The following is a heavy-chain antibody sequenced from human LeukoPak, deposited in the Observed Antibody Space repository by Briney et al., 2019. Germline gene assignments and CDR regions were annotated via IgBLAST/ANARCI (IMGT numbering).Heavy chain of an antibody. CDR2: ISSSAHHI. D-gene: IGHD2-2*01. Sequence: KSGGSLRLSCVASGFPFSSYWMNWVRQAPGKGLEWVCSISSSAHHIAYADSVKGRFTISRDNAKNALYLQVNSLRAEDTAVYYCARGIVPAAFDYWGQGTLVTVSS. CDR1: GFPFSSYW. CDR3: ARGIVPAAFDY. J-gene: IGHJ4*02. V-gene: IGHV3-21*01.